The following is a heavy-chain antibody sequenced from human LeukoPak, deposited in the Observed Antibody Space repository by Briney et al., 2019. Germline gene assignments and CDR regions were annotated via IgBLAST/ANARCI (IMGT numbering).Heavy chain of an antibody. J-gene: IGHJ3*02. D-gene: IGHD2-8*01. CDR2: IYYSGST. V-gene: IGHV4-31*03. Sequence: PSQTLSLTCTVSGGSISSGGYYWSWIRQHPGKGLEWIGYIYYSGSTYYNPSLKSRVTISVDTSKNQFSLKLSSVTAADTAVYYCARGRRVLKHAFDIWGQGTMVTVSS. CDR1: GGSISSGGYY. CDR3: ARGRRVLKHAFDI.